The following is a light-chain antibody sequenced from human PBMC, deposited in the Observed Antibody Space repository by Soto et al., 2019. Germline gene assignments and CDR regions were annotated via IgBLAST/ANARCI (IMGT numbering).Light chain of an antibody. CDR1: SSDVGGYNY. CDR2: DVS. J-gene: IGLJ1*01. V-gene: IGLV2-14*01. CDR3: SSYTSSSTV. Sequence: QSVLTQPASVSGSPGQSITISCTGTSSDVGGYNYVSWYQQHPGKAPKLMIYDVSNRPSGVSNRFSGSKSGNTASLTISGLQAEDVADYYCSSYTSSSTVFGTGTKLTVL.